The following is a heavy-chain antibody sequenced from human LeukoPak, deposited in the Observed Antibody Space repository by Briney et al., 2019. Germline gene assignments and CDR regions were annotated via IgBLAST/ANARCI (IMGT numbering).Heavy chain of an antibody. D-gene: IGHD5-18*01. CDR3: ARQRYTALVFDY. CDR2: TFYTGST. V-gene: IGHV4-59*08. Sequence: PSETLSLTCTVSGGSITSYYWSWIRQPPGQGLEWIGYTFYTGSTKYNPSLESRVTISVDTSKNQLSLNLSSVTAADTAVYYCARQRYTALVFDYWGQGTLVTVSS. J-gene: IGHJ4*02. CDR1: GGSITSYY.